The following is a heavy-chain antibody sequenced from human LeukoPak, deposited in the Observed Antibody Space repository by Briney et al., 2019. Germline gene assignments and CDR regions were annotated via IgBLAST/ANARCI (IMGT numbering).Heavy chain of an antibody. CDR1: EFTFSNYW. J-gene: IGHJ4*02. V-gene: IGHV3-7*01. CDR3: ARDVGYFQFDY. D-gene: IGHD5-18*01. Sequence: PGGSLRLSCAASEFTFSNYWMTWVRQAPGKGLEWVANIKEDGSDKYYADSVKGRFTISRDNAKNSLYLQMNNLRAEDTAVYYCARDVGYFQFDYWGQGTLVTVSS. CDR2: IKEDGSDK.